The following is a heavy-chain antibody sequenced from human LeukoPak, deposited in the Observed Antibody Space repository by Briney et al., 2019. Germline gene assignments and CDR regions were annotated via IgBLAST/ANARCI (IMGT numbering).Heavy chain of an antibody. CDR1: GYTFTSYD. Sequence: ASVKVSCKASGYTFTSYDINWWRQATGQGLEGMGWMNPNSGNTGYAQKFQGRVTITRNTSISTAYMELSSLRPADTPVYNCARDFPYASSASTWFAPWGQRTLVTASS. J-gene: IGHJ5*02. D-gene: IGHD3-22*01. V-gene: IGHV1-8*03. CDR3: ARDFPYASSASTWFAP. CDR2: MNPNSGNT.